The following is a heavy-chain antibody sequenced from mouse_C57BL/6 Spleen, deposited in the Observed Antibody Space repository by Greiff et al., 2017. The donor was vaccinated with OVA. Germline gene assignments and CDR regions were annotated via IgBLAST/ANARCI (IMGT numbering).Heavy chain of an antibody. Sequence: VKLQQSGAELVKPGASVKLSCKASGYTFTSYWMQWVKQRPGQGLEWIGEIDPSDSYTNYNQKFKGKATLTVDTSSSTAYMQLSSLTSEDSAVYYCARWGSWFAYWGQGTLVTVSA. CDR3: ARWGSWFAY. V-gene: IGHV1-50*01. J-gene: IGHJ3*01. CDR1: GYTFTSYW. CDR2: IDPSDSYT.